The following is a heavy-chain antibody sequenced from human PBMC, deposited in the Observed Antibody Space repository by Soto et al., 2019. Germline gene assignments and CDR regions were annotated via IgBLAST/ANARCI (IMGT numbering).Heavy chain of an antibody. CDR3: ASSAGHPGDFFYYNGMDV. CDR2: ISAHTGSS. J-gene: IGHJ6*02. V-gene: IGHV1-18*01. D-gene: IGHD3-10*01. CDR1: GYTFTSYG. Sequence: ASVKVSCKASGYTFTSYGFSWVRQAPGQGLEWMGWISAHTGSSEYAQRFQGRVTMTTDRSTSTAYMGLRSLRSDDTAVYYCASSAGHPGDFFYYNGMDVWGQGTTVTVSS.